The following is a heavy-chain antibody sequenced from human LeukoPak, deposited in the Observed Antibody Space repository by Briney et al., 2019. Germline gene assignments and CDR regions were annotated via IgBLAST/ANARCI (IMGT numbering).Heavy chain of an antibody. Sequence: SETLSLTCAVYGGSFSGYYWSWIRQPPGKWLEWIGEINHSGSTNYNPSLKSRVTISVDTSKNQFSLKLSSVTAADTAVYYCARPRDSSSSGGYYFDYWGQGTLVTVSS. CDR1: GGSFSGYY. J-gene: IGHJ4*02. CDR3: ARPRDSSSSGGYYFDY. V-gene: IGHV4-34*01. CDR2: INHSGST. D-gene: IGHD6-6*01.